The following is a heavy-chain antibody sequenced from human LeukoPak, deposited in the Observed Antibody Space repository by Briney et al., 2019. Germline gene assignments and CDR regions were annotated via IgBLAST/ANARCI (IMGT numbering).Heavy chain of an antibody. Sequence: ASETLSLTCTVSGGSISSYYWSWIRLPPGKGLEWIGYLSKSGNTNYSPSLKSRVTIFGDTSKNQFSLKLSSVTAADTAVYYCATLRDGYEFDYWGQGTLVTVSS. CDR2: LSKSGNT. V-gene: IGHV4-59*01. J-gene: IGHJ4*02. CDR1: GGSISSYY. D-gene: IGHD5-24*01. CDR3: ATLRDGYEFDY.